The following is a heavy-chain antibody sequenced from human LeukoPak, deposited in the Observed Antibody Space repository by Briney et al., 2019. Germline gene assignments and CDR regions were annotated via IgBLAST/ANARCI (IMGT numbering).Heavy chain of an antibody. V-gene: IGHV4-59*01. Sequence: KTSETLSLTCTVSGGSISSYYWSWIRQPPGKGLEWIGYIYYSGSTNYNPSLKSRVTISLDTSKNQFSLKLSSVTAADTAVYYCARDRYGDTTLDYWGQGTLVTVSS. CDR2: IYYSGST. J-gene: IGHJ4*02. D-gene: IGHD4-17*01. CDR3: ARDRYGDTTLDY. CDR1: GGSISSYY.